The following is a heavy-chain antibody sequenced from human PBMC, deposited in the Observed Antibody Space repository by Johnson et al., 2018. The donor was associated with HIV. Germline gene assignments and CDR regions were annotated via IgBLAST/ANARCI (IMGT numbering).Heavy chain of an antibody. J-gene: IGHJ3*02. CDR3: AKDLWVTITGTKGQPYACDI. Sequence: QVQLVESGGGVVHPGGSLRLSCAASGFTFSSYGMHWVRQAPGKGLEWVAFIRYDGSNTYYADSVKGRFTISRDNSKNTLYLQMNSLRAEDTAVYYCAKDLWVTITGTKGQPYACDIWGLGTVVTVSS. D-gene: IGHD1-7*01. V-gene: IGHV3-30*02. CDR1: GFTFSSYG. CDR2: IRYDGSNT.